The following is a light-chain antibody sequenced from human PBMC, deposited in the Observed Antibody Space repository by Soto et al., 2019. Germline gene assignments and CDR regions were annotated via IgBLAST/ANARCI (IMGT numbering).Light chain of an antibody. Sequence: EIVLMQSPGTLSLSPGERATLSCRASQSVSSSYLAWYQQKPGQAPRLLIYGASSRATGIPDRFSGSGSGTDFTLTISRLEPEDFAVYYCQQYGSSPFAFGGGTKWIS. V-gene: IGKV3-20*01. CDR3: QQYGSSPFA. J-gene: IGKJ4*01. CDR1: QSVSSSY. CDR2: GAS.